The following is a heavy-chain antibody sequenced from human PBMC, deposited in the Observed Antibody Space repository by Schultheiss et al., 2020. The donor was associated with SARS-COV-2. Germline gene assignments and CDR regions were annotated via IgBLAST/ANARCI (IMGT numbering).Heavy chain of an antibody. V-gene: IGHV3-NL1*01. J-gene: IGHJ5*02. CDR2: ISGSGGST. Sequence: GGSLRLSCAASGFTFSSYGMHWVRQAPGKGLEWVSAISGSGGSTYYADSVKGRFTISRDNSKNTLYLQMNSLRAEDTAVYYCARDSQVPTVTTGWFDPWGQGTLVTVSS. CDR3: ARDSQVPTVTTGWFDP. D-gene: IGHD4-17*01. CDR1: GFTFSSYG.